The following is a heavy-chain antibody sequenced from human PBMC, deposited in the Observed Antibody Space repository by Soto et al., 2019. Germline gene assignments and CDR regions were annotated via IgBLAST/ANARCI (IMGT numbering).Heavy chain of an antibody. CDR1: GFTFTSSA. Sequence: SVKVSCKASGFTFTSSAMQWVRQARGQRLEWMGWIVVDSGNTNYAQKFQERVTMTRDMSISTAYMELSRLRSDDTAVYYCAITSGYSSSWGFNTFDIWGQGTMVTVSS. D-gene: IGHD6-13*01. V-gene: IGHV1-58*02. J-gene: IGHJ3*02. CDR3: AITSGYSSSWGFNTFDI. CDR2: IVVDSGNT.